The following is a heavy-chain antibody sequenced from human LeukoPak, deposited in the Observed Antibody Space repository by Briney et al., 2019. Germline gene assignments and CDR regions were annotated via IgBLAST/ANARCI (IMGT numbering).Heavy chain of an antibody. Sequence: ETLSLTCAVSGESFSGNFWTWIRQSPGKGLEWVSYISSSSSTIYYADSVKGRFTISRDNAKNSLYLQMNSLRDEDTAVYYCATTDNYYDSSGDYWGQGTLVTVSS. CDR3: ATTDNYYDSSGDY. CDR2: ISSSSSTI. J-gene: IGHJ4*02. CDR1: GESFSGNF. V-gene: IGHV3-48*02. D-gene: IGHD3-22*01.